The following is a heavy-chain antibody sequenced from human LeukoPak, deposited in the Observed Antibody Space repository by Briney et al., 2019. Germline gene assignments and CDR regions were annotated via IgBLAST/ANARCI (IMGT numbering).Heavy chain of an antibody. CDR3: ARGSDIVVVVAATDWYFDL. CDR1: GYTFNTYG. CDR2: IIPILGIA. V-gene: IGHV1-69*04. D-gene: IGHD2-15*01. Sequence: ASVKVSCKPSGYTFNTYGITWVRQAPGQGLEWMGRIIPILGIANYAQKFQGRVTITADKSTSTAYMELSSLRSEDTAVYYCARGSDIVVVVAATDWYFDLWGRGTLVTVSS. J-gene: IGHJ2*01.